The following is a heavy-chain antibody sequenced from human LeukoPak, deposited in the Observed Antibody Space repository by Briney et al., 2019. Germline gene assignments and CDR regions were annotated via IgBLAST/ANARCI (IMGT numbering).Heavy chain of an antibody. CDR1: GGSISSSNW. Sequence: SETLSLTCAVSGGSISSSNWWSWVRQPPVKGLEWIGEIYHSGSTNYNPSLKSRVTISVDKCKNQFSLKLSSVTAADTAVYYCARGPRSSSFPNWGQGTLVTVSS. V-gene: IGHV4-4*02. J-gene: IGHJ4*02. D-gene: IGHD6-6*01. CDR2: IYHSGST. CDR3: ARGPRSSSFPN.